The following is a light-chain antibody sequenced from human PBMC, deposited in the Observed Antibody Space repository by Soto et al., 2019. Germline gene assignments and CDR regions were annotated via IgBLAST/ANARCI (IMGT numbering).Light chain of an antibody. V-gene: IGKV3-11*01. CDR2: DAS. Sequence: EIVLTQSPATLSLSPGERATLSCRASQSVSSYLAWYQQKPGQAPRLLIYDASNRATGIPARFSGSGSGTDFTLNISSLEPEDFAVSYCQQRSNWITFGPGTKVDIK. CDR1: QSVSSY. J-gene: IGKJ3*01. CDR3: QQRSNWIT.